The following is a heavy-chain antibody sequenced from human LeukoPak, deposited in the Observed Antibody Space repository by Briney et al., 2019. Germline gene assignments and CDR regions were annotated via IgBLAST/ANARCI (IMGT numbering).Heavy chain of an antibody. CDR2: IYYSGST. CDR1: GGSISSSNYY. J-gene: IGHJ3*02. D-gene: IGHD3-22*01. V-gene: IGHV4-39*07. CDR3: ARGYYDSSGYVVDAFDI. Sequence: PETLSLTCTVSGGSISSSNYYWGWIRQPPGKGLEWIGSIYYSGSTYYNLSLKSRVTISVDTSKNQFSLKLSSVTAADAAVYYCARGYYDSSGYVVDAFDIWGQGTMVTVSS.